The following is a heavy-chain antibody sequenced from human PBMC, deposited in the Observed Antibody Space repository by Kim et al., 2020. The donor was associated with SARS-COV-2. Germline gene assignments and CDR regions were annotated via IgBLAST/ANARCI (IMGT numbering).Heavy chain of an antibody. V-gene: IGHV7-4-1*02. Sequence: YAQGFTGRFVFSLDASVSTAYLQISSLKAEDTAVYYCARDLSELADAFDIWGQGTMVTVSS. J-gene: IGHJ3*02. CDR3: ARDLSELADAFDI. D-gene: IGHD1-26*01.